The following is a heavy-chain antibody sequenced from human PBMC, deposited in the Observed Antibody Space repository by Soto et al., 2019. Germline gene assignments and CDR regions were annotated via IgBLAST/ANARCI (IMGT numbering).Heavy chain of an antibody. V-gene: IGHV4-59*01. CDR1: GGSISSYY. CDR2: IYYSGST. D-gene: IGHD3-9*01. J-gene: IGHJ5*02. CDR3: ARNVLRYSAPGFNWFDP. Sequence: QVQLQESGPGLVKPSETLSLTCTVSGGSISSYYWSWIRQPPGKGLEWIGYIYYSGSTNYNPSLKSRVTISVDTSKNQFSLKLSSVTAVDTAVYYCARNVLRYSAPGFNWFDPWGQGTLVTVSS.